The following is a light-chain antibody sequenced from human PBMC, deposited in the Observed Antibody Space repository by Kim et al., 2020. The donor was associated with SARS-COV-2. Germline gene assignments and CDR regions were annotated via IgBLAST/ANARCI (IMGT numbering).Light chain of an antibody. Sequence: GQRVSLACYGSGSRSGSNTVSWYQQLPGTAPKVLIYSSNQRPSGVPDGFSGSKSGTSASLAISGLQSEDEADYYCAAWDDSLSGWVFGGGTQLTVL. J-gene: IGLJ3*02. CDR3: AAWDDSLSGWV. V-gene: IGLV1-44*01. CDR1: GSRSGSNT. CDR2: SSN.